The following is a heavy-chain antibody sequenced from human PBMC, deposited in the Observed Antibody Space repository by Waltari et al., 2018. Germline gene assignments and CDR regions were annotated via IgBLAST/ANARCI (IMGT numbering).Heavy chain of an antibody. J-gene: IGHJ4*02. Sequence: EVQLVESGGGLVEPGGSLRLSCAASGFSFSNSWMRWGRQAPGKGLEWVADIKQDGNKKYYVGSVKGRFTISRDNAKNSVYLQMNSLRPEDTAVYYCARDWEGERPNFDYWGQGTLVTVSS. CDR3: ARDWEGERPNFDY. CDR2: IKQDGNKK. V-gene: IGHV3-7*04. CDR1: GFSFSNSW. D-gene: IGHD1-26*01.